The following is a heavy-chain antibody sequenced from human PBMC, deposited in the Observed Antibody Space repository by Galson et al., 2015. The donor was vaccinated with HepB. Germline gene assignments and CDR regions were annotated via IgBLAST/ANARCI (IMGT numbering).Heavy chain of an antibody. CDR2: ISGSGGGSGGST. CDR3: VKGYSYGSGSYVGNWFDP. D-gene: IGHD3-10*01. V-gene: IGHV3-23*01. CDR1: GFTFSSYA. Sequence: SLRLSCAASGFTFSSYAMSWVRQAPGKGLEWVSAISGSGGGSGGSTYYADSVKGRFTISRDNSKNTLYLQMNSLRAEDTAVYYSVKGYSYGSGSYVGNWFDPWGQGTLVTVSS. J-gene: IGHJ5*02.